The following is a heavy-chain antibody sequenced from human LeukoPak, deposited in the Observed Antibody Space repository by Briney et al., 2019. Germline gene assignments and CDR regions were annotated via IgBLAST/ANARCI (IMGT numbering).Heavy chain of an antibody. Sequence: PGGSLRLSGAASGFTFNNYARSWVRQAPGKGLEWVSAISGSGGSTYYADSVRGRFTISRDNSKNTLSLEMNSLRAEDTAVYYCAKDQHSSGWYVADYWGQGTLVTVSS. CDR2: ISGSGGST. CDR1: GFTFNNYA. D-gene: IGHD6-19*01. J-gene: IGHJ4*02. V-gene: IGHV3-23*01. CDR3: AKDQHSSGWYVADY.